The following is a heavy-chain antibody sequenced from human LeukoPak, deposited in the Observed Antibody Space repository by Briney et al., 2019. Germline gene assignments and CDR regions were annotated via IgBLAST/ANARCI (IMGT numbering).Heavy chain of an antibody. CDR3: ARSPSWTGFLSGPYFFNY. CDR1: GASISGFY. D-gene: IGHD3/OR15-3a*01. V-gene: IGHV4-59*01. J-gene: IGHJ4*02. CDR2: IYYSGST. Sequence: PSATLSLSCTVSGASISGFYWSWIRQPPGKRPEWIGDIYYSGSTNYNPSLKSRVTILVNTSRNEFSLKLSSVTAADTAIYYCARSPSWTGFLSGPYFFNYWGQGTLVTVSS.